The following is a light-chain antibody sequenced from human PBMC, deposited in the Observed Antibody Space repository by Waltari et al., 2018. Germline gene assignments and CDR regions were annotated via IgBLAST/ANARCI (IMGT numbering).Light chain of an antibody. J-gene: IGKJ2*01. CDR1: QSVSSTY. CDR2: GAS. CDR3: QQFGSSPYT. V-gene: IGKV3-20*01. Sequence: VVLTQYPGTMSLSLGERVTLSCRASQSVSSTYLAWYQQKLGQAPRLLIYGASRATGIPDRFSGSGSGTDFTLTISRLEPEDFAVYYCQQFGSSPYTFGQGTKLDI.